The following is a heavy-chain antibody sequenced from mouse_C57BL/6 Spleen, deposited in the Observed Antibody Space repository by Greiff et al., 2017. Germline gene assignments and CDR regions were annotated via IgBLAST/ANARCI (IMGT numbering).Heavy chain of an antibody. CDR3: AREYYGSSYDYAMDY. J-gene: IGHJ4*01. Sequence: VQLQQSGPELVKPGASVKLSCKASGYTFTSYDINWVKQRPGQGLEWIGWIYPRDGSTKYNEKFKGKATLTVDTSSSTAYMELHSLTSEDSAVYFCAREYYGSSYDYAMDYWGQGTSGTVSS. V-gene: IGHV1-85*01. D-gene: IGHD1-1*01. CDR1: GYTFTSYD. CDR2: IYPRDGST.